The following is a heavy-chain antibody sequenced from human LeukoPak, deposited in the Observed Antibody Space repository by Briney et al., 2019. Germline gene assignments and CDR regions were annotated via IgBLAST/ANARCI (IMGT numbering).Heavy chain of an antibody. D-gene: IGHD2-15*01. Sequence: GGSLRLSCAASGFTFSSYAMSWVRQAPGKGLEWVSAISGSGGSTYYADSVKGRFTISRDNSKDTLYLQMNSLRAEDTAVYYCAKGTFYCSGGSCHLDYWGQGTLVTVSS. CDR1: GFTFSSYA. CDR2: ISGSGGST. CDR3: AKGTFYCSGGSCHLDY. V-gene: IGHV3-23*01. J-gene: IGHJ4*02.